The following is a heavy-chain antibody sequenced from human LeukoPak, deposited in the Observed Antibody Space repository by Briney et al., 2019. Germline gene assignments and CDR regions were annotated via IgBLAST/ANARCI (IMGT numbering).Heavy chain of an antibody. V-gene: IGHV3-43*01. J-gene: IGHJ6*02. CDR1: GFTFDEYT. CDR2: VSWDGGKT. D-gene: IGHD5-12*01. Sequence: PGGSLRLSCAASGFTFDEYTMHWVRQAPGKGLEWVSLVSWDGGKTYYADSVKGRFTISRDNSKNSLYLQMNSLRTEDTALYYCAKDIARVAGYYHYYAMDVWGQGTTVTVSS. CDR3: AKDIARVAGYYHYYAMDV.